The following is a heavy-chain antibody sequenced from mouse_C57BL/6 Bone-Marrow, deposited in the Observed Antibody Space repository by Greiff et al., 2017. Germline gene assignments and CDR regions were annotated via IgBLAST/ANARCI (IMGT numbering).Heavy chain of an antibody. CDR1: GYTFTSYW. J-gene: IGHJ1*03. V-gene: IGHV1-64*01. CDR2: IPPNSGST. CDR3: AEMWGFYWYFDV. Sequence: QVQLQQPGAELVKPGASVKLSCKASGYTFTSYWMHWVKQRPGQGLEWIGMIPPNSGSTNYNEKFKSKATLTVDQSSSTAYMQLSSLTSEDSAVYYGAEMWGFYWYFDVWGTGTTVTVSS.